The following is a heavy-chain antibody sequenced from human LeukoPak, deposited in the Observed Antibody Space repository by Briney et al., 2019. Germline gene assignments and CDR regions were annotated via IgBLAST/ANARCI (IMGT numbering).Heavy chain of an antibody. J-gene: IGHJ4*02. V-gene: IGHV3-23*01. CDR2: INGSGGST. Sequence: GGSLRLSCAASGFIFSSYAMSWVRQAPGKGLEWVSAINGSGGSTYYADSVKGRFTISRDNSKNTLYLQMNSLRAEDTAVYYCSGQSGSKDHWGQGTLVTVSS. CDR1: GFIFSSYA. CDR3: SGQSGSKDH. D-gene: IGHD3-10*01.